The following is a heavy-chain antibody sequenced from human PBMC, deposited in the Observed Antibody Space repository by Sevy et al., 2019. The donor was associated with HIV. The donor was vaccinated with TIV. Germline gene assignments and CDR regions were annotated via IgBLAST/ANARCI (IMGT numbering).Heavy chain of an antibody. D-gene: IGHD2-15*01. CDR1: GYTFTSNG. CDR3: ARDRGYCSGGSCYIQQ. Sequence: ASVKVSCRASGYTFTSNGIAWVRPAPGQGLEWMGWINTNNGNANYAQKYQGRVTMTTDTSTSTGYMELRSLRSDDTAMYYCARDRGYCSGGSCYIQQWGQGTLVTVSS. V-gene: IGHV1-18*01. CDR2: INTNNGNA. J-gene: IGHJ1*01.